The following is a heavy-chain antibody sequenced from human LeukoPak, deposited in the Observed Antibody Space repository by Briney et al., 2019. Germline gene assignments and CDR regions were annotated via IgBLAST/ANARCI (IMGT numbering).Heavy chain of an antibody. CDR3: ARRGPSVAGPYDY. CDR2: IYSGGST. CDR1: EFSVGSNY. Sequence: GGSLRLSCAASEFSVGSNYMTWVRQAPGKGLEWVSLIYSGGSTYYADSVKGRFTISRDNSKNTLYLQMNSLRAEDTAVYYCARRGPSVAGPYDYWGQGTLVTVSS. D-gene: IGHD6-19*01. V-gene: IGHV3-66*04. J-gene: IGHJ4*02.